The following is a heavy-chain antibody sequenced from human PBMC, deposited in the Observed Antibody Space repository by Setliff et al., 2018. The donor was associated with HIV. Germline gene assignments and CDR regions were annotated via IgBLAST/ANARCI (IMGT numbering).Heavy chain of an antibody. CDR3: ARVPTSSWYVTTQRTKEYFHH. V-gene: IGHV4-39*07. CDR1: GGSISSRSYY. D-gene: IGHD6-13*01. CDR2: IYYSGNT. J-gene: IGHJ1*01. Sequence: SETLSLTCSVFGGSISSRSYYWGWIRQPPGKGLEWIGSIYYSGNTYYNPSLKSRVTISEDTSRNQFSLRLSSVTAADTAIYYCARVPTSSWYVTTQRTKEYFHHWGQGTLVTVSS.